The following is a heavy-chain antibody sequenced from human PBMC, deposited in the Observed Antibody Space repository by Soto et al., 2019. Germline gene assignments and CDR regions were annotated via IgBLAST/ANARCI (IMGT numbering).Heavy chain of an antibody. Sequence: QVQLQESGPGLVKPSQTLSLTCTVSGGSISSGDYYWSWIRESPGKGLGWIGYIFYSGRTYYNPSLKSRVNISVDRSKNQFSLKLSSVTAADTAVYYCARARGGYSGYVLDQWGQGTLVSVSS. CDR1: GGSISSGDYY. J-gene: IGHJ4*02. D-gene: IGHD5-12*01. V-gene: IGHV4-30-4*01. CDR2: IFYSGRT. CDR3: ARARGGYSGYVLDQ.